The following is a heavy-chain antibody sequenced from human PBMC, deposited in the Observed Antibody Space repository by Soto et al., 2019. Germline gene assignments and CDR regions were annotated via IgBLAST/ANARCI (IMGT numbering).Heavy chain of an antibody. D-gene: IGHD6-13*01. CDR3: ARSIGAAAGIFDY. CDR1: GYTFTSYD. CDR2: MNPNSGNT. V-gene: IGHV1-8*01. J-gene: IGHJ4*02. Sequence: ASVKVSCKASGYTFTSYDINWVRQATGQGLEWMGWMNPNSGNTGYAQKSQGRVTMTRNTSISTAYMELSSLRSEDTAVYYCARSIGAAAGIFDYWGQGTLVTVSS.